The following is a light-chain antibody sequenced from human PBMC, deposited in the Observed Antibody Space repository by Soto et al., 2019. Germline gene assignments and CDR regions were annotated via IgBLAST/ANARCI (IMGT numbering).Light chain of an antibody. CDR1: SSDVGTYNY. V-gene: IGLV2-8*01. Sequence: QSALTQPPSASGSPGQSVTISCTGTSSDVGTYNYVSWYQQYPGKAPKLLIYEVYKRPSGVPDRFSGSKSGYTASLSVSGLKAEDEADYYCSSYAGSNNLVFGGGTKLTVL. CDR3: SSYAGSNNLV. CDR2: EVY. J-gene: IGLJ2*01.